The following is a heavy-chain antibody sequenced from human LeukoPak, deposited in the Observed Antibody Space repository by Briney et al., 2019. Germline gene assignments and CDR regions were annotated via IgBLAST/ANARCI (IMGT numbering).Heavy chain of an antibody. D-gene: IGHD3-16*02. CDR2: ISGSGST. J-gene: IGHJ5*01. Sequence: SETLSLTCTVSGGSIGTSAYYWNWIRQHPGKGLEWIGFISGSGSTLYNPSLKSRVTISSDTSKNQFSLKLTSVTAADMAVYHCARGRYSYGWNDSWGQGTLVTVSS. CDR1: GGSIGTSAYY. V-gene: IGHV4-31*03. CDR3: ARGRYSYGWNDS.